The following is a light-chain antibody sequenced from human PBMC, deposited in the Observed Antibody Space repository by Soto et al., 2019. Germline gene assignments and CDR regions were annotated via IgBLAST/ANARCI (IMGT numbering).Light chain of an antibody. CDR2: TNN. V-gene: IGLV1-44*01. Sequence: QLVLTQPPSASGTPGQRVTISCSGSSSNIGSNIVNWYQQLPGTAPKLLIHTNNQRPSGVPDRFSGSKSGTSASLAISGLQSEDEADYYCATRDGILNGVVFGGGTKLTVL. CDR1: SSNIGSNI. J-gene: IGLJ3*02. CDR3: ATRDGILNGVV.